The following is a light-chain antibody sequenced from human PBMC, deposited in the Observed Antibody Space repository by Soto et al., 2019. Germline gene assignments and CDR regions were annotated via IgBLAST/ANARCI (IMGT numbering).Light chain of an antibody. CDR2: DVS. Sequence: IQMTQSPSTLSASVGDRVTITCRASQSIRSWLAWYQQKPGKAPKLLIYDVSALKRGVPPRFSGSGSGTEFTLTISSLQPDDFATYYCQQYDSFSVTFGQGTKVDIK. V-gene: IGKV1-5*01. CDR3: QQYDSFSVT. J-gene: IGKJ1*01. CDR1: QSIRSW.